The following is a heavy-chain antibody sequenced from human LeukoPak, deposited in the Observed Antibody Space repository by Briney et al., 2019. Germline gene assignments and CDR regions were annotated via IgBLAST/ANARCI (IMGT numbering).Heavy chain of an antibody. D-gene: IGHD2-8*02. CDR2: ISRDGNTI. V-gene: IGHV3-48*01. J-gene: IGHJ5*02. Sequence: GGSPRLSCAATGFTFTPYTMNWFRQPPGKGLEWVSYISRDGNTIYYADSVKGRFTISRDIAKKSLFLQMDSLRVEDTAMYYCAKGTTGTWGQGTLVTVSS. CDR3: AKGTTGT. CDR1: GFTFTPYT.